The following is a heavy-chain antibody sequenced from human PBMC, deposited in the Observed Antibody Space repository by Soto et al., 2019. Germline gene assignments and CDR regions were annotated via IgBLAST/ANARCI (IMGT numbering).Heavy chain of an antibody. D-gene: IGHD1-7*01. CDR2: INGDGSTT. CDR3: ARGARNYYYFDY. Sequence: EVQLVESGGGLVQPGGSQRFSCAASGFTFSNYWMHWVCQAPGKGLVWVSRINGDGSTTNYADSVKGRFTISRDNDKNTLYLLMNSLRAEDTAVYYCARGARNYYYFDYWGQGTLVTVSS. V-gene: IGHV3-74*01. J-gene: IGHJ4*02. CDR1: GFTFSNYW.